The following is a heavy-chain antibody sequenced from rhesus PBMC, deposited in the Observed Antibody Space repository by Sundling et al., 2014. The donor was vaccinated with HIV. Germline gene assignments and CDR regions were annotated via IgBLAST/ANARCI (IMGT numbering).Heavy chain of an antibody. Sequence: QVQLQESGPGLVKPSEPLSLTCAVSGGSISSNYWNWIRQPPGKGLEWIGRISGIGGSTDYNPSLKSRLTISTDTSKNQFSLKLTSVTAADTAVYYCARVRAYCSGTYCQGWGLDSWGQGVVVTVSS. J-gene: IGHJ6*01. V-gene: IGHV4-173*01. CDR1: GGSISSNY. CDR3: ARVRAYCSGTYCQGWGLDS. D-gene: IGHD2-15*01. CDR2: ISGIGGST.